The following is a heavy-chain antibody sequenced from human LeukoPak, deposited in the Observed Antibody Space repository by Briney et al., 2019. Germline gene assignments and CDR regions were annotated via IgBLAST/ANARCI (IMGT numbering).Heavy chain of an antibody. V-gene: IGHV4-59*01. J-gene: IGHJ6*02. CDR2: IYYSGST. CDR3: ARGGYDILTGYYSGYYYYYGMDV. D-gene: IGHD3-9*01. Sequence: SETLSLTCTVSGGSISSYYWSWIRQPPGKGLEWIGYIYYSGSTNCNPSLKSRVTISVDTSKNQFSLKLSSVTAADTAVYYCARGGYDILTGYYSGYYYYYGMDVWGQGTTVTVSS. CDR1: GGSISSYY.